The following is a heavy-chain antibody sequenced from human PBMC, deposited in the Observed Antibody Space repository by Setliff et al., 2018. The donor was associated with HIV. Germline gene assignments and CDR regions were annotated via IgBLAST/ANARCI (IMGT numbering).Heavy chain of an antibody. CDR1: GYTFTTYS. J-gene: IGHJ3*01. Sequence: ASVKVSCKASGYTFTTYSIHWVRQAPGQSLEWMGWINVGKGDTKYSQELQGRITLTTDTSANTAYMELSSLRSDDTAVYYCARGAYYYDTSGYPRDPFDPWGQGTMVTVS. CDR3: ARGAYYYDTSGYPRDPFDP. CDR2: INVGKGDT. V-gene: IGHV1-3*01. D-gene: IGHD3-22*01.